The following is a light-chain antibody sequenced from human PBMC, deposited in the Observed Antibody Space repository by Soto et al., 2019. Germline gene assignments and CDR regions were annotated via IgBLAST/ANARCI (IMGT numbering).Light chain of an antibody. V-gene: IGLV1-44*01. CDR3: AAWDGSLNGHV. CDR2: TNS. CDR1: SSNIGSNT. J-gene: IGLJ1*01. Sequence: QSVLTQPPSASGTPGQRVTISCSGSSSNIGSNTVHWYQQLPGAAPKLLIYTNSPRPSGVPDRFSASKSGTSASLAISGLQSEDEADYYCAAWDGSLNGHVFGTGTKVTVL.